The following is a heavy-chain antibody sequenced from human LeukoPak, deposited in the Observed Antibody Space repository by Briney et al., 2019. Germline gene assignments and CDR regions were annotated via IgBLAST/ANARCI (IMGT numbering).Heavy chain of an antibody. CDR1: GDSVSSHRAA. CDR3: ARDRDIEMATIHFDN. CDR2: TYYRSKWYN. Sequence: SQTLSLTCAISGDSVSSHRAAWNWIRQSPSRGLEWLGRTYYRSKWYNDYGVSVRSRITINPDTSKNQFSLHLNSVTPEDTAVYYCARDRDIEMATIHFDNWGQGTLVTVSS. D-gene: IGHD5-24*01. V-gene: IGHV6-1*01. J-gene: IGHJ4*02.